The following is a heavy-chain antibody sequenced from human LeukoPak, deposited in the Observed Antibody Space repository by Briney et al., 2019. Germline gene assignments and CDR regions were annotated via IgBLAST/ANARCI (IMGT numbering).Heavy chain of an antibody. J-gene: IGHJ4*02. CDR2: ISPGSDYI. CDR3: ARGSYGDYDY. CDR1: GFTFSGYY. Sequence: GGSLRLSCAASGFTFSGYYMTWIRQAPGKGLEWVSSISPGSDYIYYADSVKGRFTISRDNAKNSLFLQMNSLRAEDTAVYYCARGSYGDYDYWGQGTLVTVSS. V-gene: IGHV3-21*01. D-gene: IGHD4-17*01.